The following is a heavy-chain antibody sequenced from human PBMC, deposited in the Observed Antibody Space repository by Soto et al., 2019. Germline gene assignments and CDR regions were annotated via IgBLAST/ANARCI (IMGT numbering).Heavy chain of an antibody. J-gene: IGHJ5*02. CDR3: ARLLWSRGDWFDP. CDR1: GGSISSYY. V-gene: IGHV4-59*12. CDR2: ISDIGST. D-gene: IGHD3-10*01. Sequence: SETLSLTCTFSGGSISSYYWSWIRQPPGKGLEWIGYISDIGSTSYNPSLKSRVTISVDTSKNQFSLKLSSVTAADTAVYYCARLLWSRGDWFDPWGQGTLVTVSS.